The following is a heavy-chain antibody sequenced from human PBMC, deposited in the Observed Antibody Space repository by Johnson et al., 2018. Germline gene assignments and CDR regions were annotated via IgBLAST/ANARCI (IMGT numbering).Heavy chain of an antibody. D-gene: IGHD3-22*01. CDR3: AKIPASYYYDSSTYSAFDI. Sequence: QVQLVESGGGVVQPGRSLRLSCAASGFTFSSYAMHWVRQAPGKGLEWVAFVSYDGSNNYYTDSVKGRFTISRDNSKNTLFLQINSLRTEDTAVYYCAKIPASYYYDSSTYSAFDIWGQGTMVTVSS. CDR1: GFTFSSYA. CDR2: VSYDGSNN. V-gene: IGHV3-30*18. J-gene: IGHJ3*02.